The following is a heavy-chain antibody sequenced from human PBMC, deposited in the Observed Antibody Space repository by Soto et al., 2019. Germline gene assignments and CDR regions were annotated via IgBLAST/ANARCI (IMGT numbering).Heavy chain of an antibody. D-gene: IGHD7-27*01. J-gene: IGHJ4*02. Sequence: EVQLVESVGGLVKPGGSLRLSCAASGFILSSYTMTWVRQAPGEGMEWVSSISSSSSNIEYADSGKGRFSVSRDNANKSLFLLIISLIAEDADVYSCAREEYWGASNRFDNWGLGALVTVYS. CDR3: AREEYWGASNRFDN. CDR2: ISSSSSNI. V-gene: IGHV3-21*01. CDR1: GFILSSYT.